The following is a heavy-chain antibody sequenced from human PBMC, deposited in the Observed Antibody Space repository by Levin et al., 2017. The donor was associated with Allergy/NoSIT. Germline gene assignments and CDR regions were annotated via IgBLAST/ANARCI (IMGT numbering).Heavy chain of an antibody. Sequence: PGGSLRLSCTASGFTFSGSAMHWVRQASGKGLEWVGRIRSKANSYATEYAASVKGRFSISRDDSKHTAYLQMNSLKTEDTAVYYCSRWGDGTGYWGQGTLVTVSS. D-gene: IGHD2-8*02. J-gene: IGHJ4*02. CDR2: IRSKANSYAT. CDR3: SRWGDGTGY. CDR1: GFTFSGSA. V-gene: IGHV3-73*01.